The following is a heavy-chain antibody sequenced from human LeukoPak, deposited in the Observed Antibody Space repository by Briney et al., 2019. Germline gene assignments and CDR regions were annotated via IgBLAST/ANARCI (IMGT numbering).Heavy chain of an antibody. CDR2: ISDSGGSI. CDR1: GFTFSSYA. Sequence: GGSLRLSCAASGFTFSSYAMSWVRQAPGKGLEWVSGISDSGGSIYYADSVKGRFTISRHNSKKTPYLHINNVRAAAKAGYYCTRGVDGRTSCPDYWGQGTLVTVS. V-gene: IGHV3-23*01. CDR3: TRGVDGRTSCPDY. D-gene: IGHD2-2*01. J-gene: IGHJ4*02.